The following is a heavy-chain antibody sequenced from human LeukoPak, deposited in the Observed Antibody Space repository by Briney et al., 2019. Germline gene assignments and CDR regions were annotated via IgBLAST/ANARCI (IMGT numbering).Heavy chain of an antibody. CDR2: INSDGSST. D-gene: IGHD5-18*01. CDR1: GFTFSSYW. CDR3: ARDVAGYSYDPRGWFDP. V-gene: IGHV3-74*01. J-gene: IGHJ5*02. Sequence: GGSLRLSCAASGFTFSSYWMHWVRQAPGKGLVWVSRINSDGSSTSYADSVKGRFTISRDNAKNTLYLQMNRLRAEDTAVYYCARDVAGYSYDPRGWFDPWGQGTLVTVSS.